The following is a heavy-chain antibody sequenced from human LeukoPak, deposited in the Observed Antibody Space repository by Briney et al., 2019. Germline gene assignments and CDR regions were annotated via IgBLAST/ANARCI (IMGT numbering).Heavy chain of an antibody. V-gene: IGHV4-39*07. J-gene: IGHJ6*03. Sequence: GSLRLSCAASGFTFSSYSMNWVRQPPGKGLEWIGSIFYSGSTYYNPSLKSRVTISVDTSKNQFSLKLRSVTAADTAVYYCARDWLGQYYYYYYMDVWGKGTTVTVSS. D-gene: IGHD6-19*01. CDR1: GFTFSSYS. CDR2: IFYSGST. CDR3: ARDWLGQYYYYYYMDV.